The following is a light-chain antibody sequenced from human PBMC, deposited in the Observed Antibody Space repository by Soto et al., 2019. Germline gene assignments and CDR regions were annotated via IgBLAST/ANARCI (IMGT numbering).Light chain of an antibody. Sequence: QSALPQPPSASGTPGQRVTISCSGGSSNIGSNTVNWYQQLPGTAPKLLIYSNNQRPSGVPDRFSDSKSGTSASLAISGLQSEDEADYYCAAWDDSLNGYVFGTGTKVTVL. V-gene: IGLV1-44*01. CDR2: SNN. CDR1: SSNIGSNT. J-gene: IGLJ1*01. CDR3: AAWDDSLNGYV.